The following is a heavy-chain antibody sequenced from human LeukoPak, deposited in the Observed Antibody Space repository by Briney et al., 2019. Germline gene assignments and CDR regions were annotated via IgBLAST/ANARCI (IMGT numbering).Heavy chain of an antibody. CDR3: TRGANLMITFGGVIAPCNY. CDR2: IRSKAYGGTT. D-gene: IGHD3-16*02. V-gene: IGHV3-49*04. CDR1: GFTFGDYA. J-gene: IGHJ4*02. Sequence: PGGSLRLSCTASGFTFGDYAMSWVRQAPGKGLEWVGFIRSKAYGGTTEYAASVKGRFTTSRDDSKSIAYLQMNSLKTEDTAAYYCTRGANLMITFGGVIAPCNYWGQGTLVTVSS.